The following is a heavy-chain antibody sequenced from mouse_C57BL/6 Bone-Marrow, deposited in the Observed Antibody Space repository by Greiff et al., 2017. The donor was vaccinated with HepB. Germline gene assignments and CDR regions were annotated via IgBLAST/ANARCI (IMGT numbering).Heavy chain of an antibody. CDR2: INPSSGYT. CDR1: GYTFTSYT. Sequence: QVQLKQSGAELARPGASVKMSCKASGYTFTSYTMHWVKQRPGQGLEWIGYINPSSGYTKYNQKFKDKATLTADKSSSTAYMQLSSLTSEDSAVYYCAYDYDVVSPFAYWGQGTLVTVSA. D-gene: IGHD2-4*01. V-gene: IGHV1-4*01. CDR3: AYDYDVVSPFAY. J-gene: IGHJ3*01.